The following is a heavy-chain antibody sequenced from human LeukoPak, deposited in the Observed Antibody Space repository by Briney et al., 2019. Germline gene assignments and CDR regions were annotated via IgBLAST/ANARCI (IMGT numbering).Heavy chain of an antibody. V-gene: IGHV3-7*01. D-gene: IGHD6-13*01. CDR2: IKQDGSDK. CDR1: GFSFTNSW. CDR3: GRGGYTSSWYWVD. J-gene: IGHJ4*02. Sequence: GGSLRPSCAASGFSFTNSWMTWVRQAPGKGLEWVANIKQDGSDKYYVDSVKGRFTVSRDNAKNSLFLQMNNLRVDDTAVYYCGRGGYTSSWYWVDWGQGTQVTVSS.